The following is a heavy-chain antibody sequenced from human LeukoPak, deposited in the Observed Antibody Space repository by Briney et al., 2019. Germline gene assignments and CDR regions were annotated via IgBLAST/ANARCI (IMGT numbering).Heavy chain of an antibody. V-gene: IGHV3-23*01. CDR3: ARDSAGYENYFDY. J-gene: IGHJ4*02. D-gene: IGHD6-13*01. CDR2: ISDSGGSP. CDR1: GFTFRRYA. Sequence: GGSLRLSCAASGFTFRRYAMSWVRQAPGKGLEWVSGISDSGGSPYYADSVKGRFTISRDNSKNTLYLQMNSLRAEDTAVYYCARDSAGYENYFDYWGQGTLVSVSS.